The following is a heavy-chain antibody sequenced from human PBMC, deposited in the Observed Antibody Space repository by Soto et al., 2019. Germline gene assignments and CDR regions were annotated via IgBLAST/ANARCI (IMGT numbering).Heavy chain of an antibody. V-gene: IGHV6-1*01. CDR2: TYYRSKWYN. CDR3: AERAVYGDFDNWFDP. D-gene: IGHD4-17*01. CDR1: GDSVSSNSSA. J-gene: IGHJ5*02. Sequence: SQTLSLTCAISGDSVSSNSSAWNWIRQSPSRGLEWLGRTYYRSKWYNDYAVSVKSRITINPDTSKNQFSLQLNSVTPADTAVYYCAERAVYGDFDNWFDPWGQGTLVTVSS.